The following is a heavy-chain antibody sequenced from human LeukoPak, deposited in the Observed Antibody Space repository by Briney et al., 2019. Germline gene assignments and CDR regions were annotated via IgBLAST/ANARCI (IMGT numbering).Heavy chain of an antibody. V-gene: IGHV4-59*08. J-gene: IGHJ3*02. D-gene: IGHD3-22*01. CDR3: ARHLYYYDSSGYYLAAFDI. CDR1: GGSISSYY. CDR2: IYYSGST. Sequence: SETLSLTCTVSGGSISSYYWSWIRQPPGEGLEWIGYIYYSGSTNYNPSLKSRVTISVDTSKNQFSLKLSSVTAADTAVYYCARHLYYYDSSGYYLAAFDIWGQGTMVTVSS.